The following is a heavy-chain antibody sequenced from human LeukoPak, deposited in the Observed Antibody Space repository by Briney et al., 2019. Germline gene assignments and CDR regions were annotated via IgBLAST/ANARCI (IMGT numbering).Heavy chain of an antibody. D-gene: IGHD1-26*01. CDR2: INPNSAGT. J-gene: IGHJ4*02. CDR3: ARALGSYPPDY. CDR1: GYTFTRYY. Sequence: ASVKVSCKASGYTFTRYYMHWVREAAGQGLEWRGWINPNSAGTNYAQKFQGRVTMTRDTSISRAYMELSRLRSDDTAVYYCARALGSYPPDYWGQRTLVTVSS. V-gene: IGHV1-2*02.